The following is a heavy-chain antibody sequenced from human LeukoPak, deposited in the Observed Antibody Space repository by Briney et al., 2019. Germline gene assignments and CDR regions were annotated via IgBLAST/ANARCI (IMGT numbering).Heavy chain of an antibody. J-gene: IGHJ4*02. Sequence: GGSLRPSCAASGFTFRDHGMNWVRQAPGKGLEWISYISSSSGSIYFADSVKGRFTISRDNAENSLYLQMNSLRAEDTAVYYCARDRSDYDYVWGSYRSLHYWGQGTLVTVSS. CDR1: GFTFRDHG. CDR2: ISSSSGSI. CDR3: ARDRSDYDYVWGSYRSLHY. D-gene: IGHD3-16*02. V-gene: IGHV3-48*01.